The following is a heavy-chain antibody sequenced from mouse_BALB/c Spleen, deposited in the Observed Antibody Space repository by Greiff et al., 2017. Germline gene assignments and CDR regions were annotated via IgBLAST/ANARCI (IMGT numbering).Heavy chain of an antibody. CDR1: GFTFSDYG. D-gene: IGHD2-2*01. Sequence: EVKLMESGGGLVQPGGSRKLSCAASGFTFSDYGMAWVRQAPGKGPEWVAFISNLAYSIYYADTVTGRFTISRENAKNTLYLEMSSLRSEDTAMYYCAREYGYDPYYYAMDYWGQGTSVTVSS. J-gene: IGHJ4*01. CDR2: ISNLAYSI. V-gene: IGHV5-15*02. CDR3: AREYGYDPYYYAMDY.